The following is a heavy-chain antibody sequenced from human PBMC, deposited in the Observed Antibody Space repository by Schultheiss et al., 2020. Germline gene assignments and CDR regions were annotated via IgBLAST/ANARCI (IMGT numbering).Heavy chain of an antibody. CDR1: GFTLRDYY. J-gene: IGHJ4*02. V-gene: IGHV3-11*03. Sequence: GGSLRLSCAASGFTLRDYYMSWIRQAPGKGLEWVSYISGSSSYSNYADSVKGRFTISRDNAKNSLYLQMDSLGAEDTAVYYCARSRLGGSGEKDYWGQGTLVTVSS. D-gene: IGHD3-10*01. CDR3: ARSRLGGSGEKDY. CDR2: ISGSSSYS.